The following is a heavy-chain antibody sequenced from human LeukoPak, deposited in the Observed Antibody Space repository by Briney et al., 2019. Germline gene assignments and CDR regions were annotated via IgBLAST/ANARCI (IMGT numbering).Heavy chain of an antibody. CDR3: ARDGLSLGYFDY. CDR1: GYTFTSYY. CDR2: INPSGGST. D-gene: IGHD7-27*01. J-gene: IGHJ4*02. V-gene: IGHV1-46*01. Sequence: ASVKVSCKASGYTFTSYYMHWVRQAPGQGLEWMGIINPSGGSTSYAQKFQGRVAMTRDTSTSTVYMELSSLRSEDTAVYYCARDGLSLGYFDYWGQGTLVTVSS.